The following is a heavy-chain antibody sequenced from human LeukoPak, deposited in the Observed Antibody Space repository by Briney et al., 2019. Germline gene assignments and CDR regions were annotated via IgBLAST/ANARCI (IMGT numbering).Heavy chain of an antibody. CDR3: ARCLTYCTNGVCYTGFDY. Sequence: SETLSLTCTVSGYSISSGYYWGWIRQPPGKGLEWIGSIYHSGSTYYNPSLKSRVTISVDTSKNQFSLKLSSVTAADTAVYYCARCLTYCTNGVCYTGFDYWGQRTLVTVSS. D-gene: IGHD2-8*01. J-gene: IGHJ4*02. CDR1: GYSISSGYY. CDR2: IYHSGST. V-gene: IGHV4-38-2*02.